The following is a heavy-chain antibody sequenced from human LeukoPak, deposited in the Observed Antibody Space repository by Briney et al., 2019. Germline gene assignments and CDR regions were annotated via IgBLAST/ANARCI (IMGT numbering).Heavy chain of an antibody. V-gene: IGHV5-51*01. CDR1: GYSFTSYW. CDR2: IYPGDSHT. J-gene: IGHJ4*02. D-gene: IGHD5-18*01. CDR3: ARFIDSYGWSSYYFEY. Sequence: GESLKISCKGSGYSFTSYWIGWVRQMPGKGLEWMGIIYPGDSHTRYSPSFQGQVTISADKSISTAYLQWSSLKASDTAMYYCARFIDSYGWSSYYFEYWGQGTLVTVSS.